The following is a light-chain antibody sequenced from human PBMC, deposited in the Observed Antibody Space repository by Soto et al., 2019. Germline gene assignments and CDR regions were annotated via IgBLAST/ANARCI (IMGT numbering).Light chain of an antibody. J-gene: IGKJ1*01. V-gene: IGKV3-20*01. CDR2: GAS. CDR3: QEYGSSPTL. CDR1: QSVSSSY. Sequence: EIVLTQSPGTLSLSPGERATLSCRASQSVSSSYLAWYQQKPGQAPRLLIYGASSRDTGIPDRFSGSGSGTDFTLTISRLGPEDFAVYYCQEYGSSPTLFGQGTKVEIK.